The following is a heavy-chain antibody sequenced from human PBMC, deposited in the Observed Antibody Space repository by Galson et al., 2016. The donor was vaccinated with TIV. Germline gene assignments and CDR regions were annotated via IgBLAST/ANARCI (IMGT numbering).Heavy chain of an antibody. D-gene: IGHD3-3*01. V-gene: IGHV5-51*01. CDR1: GYRFATSW. J-gene: IGHJ6*02. Sequence: QSGAEVKEPGESLKISCTGSGYRFATSWIAWVRQMPGKGLEWMGKIDPDDSETRYSPSFQGQVTISVDKSTRTAFLQWRSLKASDTGMYYCARQAGRGYGLDVWGLGTTVIVS. CDR3: ARQAGRGYGLDV. CDR2: IDPDDSET.